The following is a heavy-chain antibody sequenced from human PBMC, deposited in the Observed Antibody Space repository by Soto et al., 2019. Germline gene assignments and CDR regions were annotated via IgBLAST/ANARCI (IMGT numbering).Heavy chain of an antibody. CDR3: AKHYYDSSGYPIDY. CDR2: ISYDGSNK. CDR1: GFTFSSYG. D-gene: IGHD3-22*01. V-gene: IGHV3-30*18. J-gene: IGHJ4*02. Sequence: GGSLRLSCAASGFTFSSYGMHWVRQAPGKGPEWVAVISYDGSNKYYADSVKGRFTISRDNSKNTLYLQMNSLRAEDTAVYYCAKHYYDSSGYPIDYWGQGTLVTVSS.